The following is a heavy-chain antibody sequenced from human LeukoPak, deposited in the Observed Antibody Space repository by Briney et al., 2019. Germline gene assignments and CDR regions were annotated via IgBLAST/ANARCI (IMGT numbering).Heavy chain of an antibody. CDR1: GGTFSSYA. CDR2: IIPIFGTA. Sequence: SVKVSCKASGGTFSSYAISWVRQAPGQGLEWMGGIIPIFGTANYAQKFQGRVTITADGSTSTAYMELSSLRSEDTAVYYCARDPPYYYDSSGYNPHDAFDIWGQGTMVTVSS. CDR3: ARDPPYYYDSSGYNPHDAFDI. D-gene: IGHD3-22*01. V-gene: IGHV1-69*13. J-gene: IGHJ3*02.